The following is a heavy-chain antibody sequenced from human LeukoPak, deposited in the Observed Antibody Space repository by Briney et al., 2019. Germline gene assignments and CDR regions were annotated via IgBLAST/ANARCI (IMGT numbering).Heavy chain of an antibody. V-gene: IGHV3-74*01. D-gene: IGHD1-26*01. Sequence: GGSLRLSCAASGFTFSSYWMHWVRQAPGKGLVWVSRIDSDGSSTSYADSVKGRFTISRDNAKNTLYLQMNSLRAEDTAVYYCARTDGIVGATTPDYWGQGTLVTVSS. CDR3: ARTDGIVGATTPDY. J-gene: IGHJ4*02. CDR2: IDSDGSST. CDR1: GFTFSSYW.